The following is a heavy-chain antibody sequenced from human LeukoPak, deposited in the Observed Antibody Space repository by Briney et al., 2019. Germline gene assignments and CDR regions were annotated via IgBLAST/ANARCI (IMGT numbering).Heavy chain of an antibody. J-gene: IGHJ4*02. Sequence: GESLEISCKGSGYSFSNYWIGWVRQMPGKGLEWMAIINPGNSDTKYNPAFQGQVTISADKSISTAYLQWGSLKASDSAMYYCARRSSSEFWGQGTLVTVSS. CDR3: ARRSSSEF. D-gene: IGHD6-6*01. CDR1: GYSFSNYW. CDR2: INPGNSDT. V-gene: IGHV5-51*01.